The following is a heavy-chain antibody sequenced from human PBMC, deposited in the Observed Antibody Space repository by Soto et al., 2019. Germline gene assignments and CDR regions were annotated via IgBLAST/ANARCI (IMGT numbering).Heavy chain of an antibody. CDR1: GFTFNSAP. V-gene: IGHV3-15*01. CDR2: IKSNTDGGTI. J-gene: IGHJ4*02. CDR3: TTPAIAVAGTQPFNY. Sequence: VQLVESGGGLVKPGESLRLSCAASGFTFNSAPMSWVRQAPGKGLEWVGRIKSNTDGGTIDYPAPVKGRFTISRDDSKNTLYLQMNSLKIEDTAVYYCTTPAIAVAGTQPFNYWGQGALVTVSS. D-gene: IGHD6-19*01.